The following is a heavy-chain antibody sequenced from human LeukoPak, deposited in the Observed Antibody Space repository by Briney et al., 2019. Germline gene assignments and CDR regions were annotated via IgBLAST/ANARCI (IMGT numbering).Heavy chain of an antibody. D-gene: IGHD6-13*01. Sequence: PGGSLRLSCSASGFTFSSYAMNWARQAPGKGLEYVSAISNNGGGTYYADSVKGRFTISRDNSKKILSLQMNSLRAEDTAVYYCATGYSSSWYYFEYWGQGILVTISS. CDR1: GFTFSSYA. V-gene: IGHV3-64*04. J-gene: IGHJ4*02. CDR3: ATGYSSSWYYFEY. CDR2: ISNNGGGT.